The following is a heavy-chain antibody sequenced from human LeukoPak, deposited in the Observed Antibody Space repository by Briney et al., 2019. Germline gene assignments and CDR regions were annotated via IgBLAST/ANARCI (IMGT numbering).Heavy chain of an antibody. CDR3: GXXXXXXXSCFYYYYMDV. D-gene: IGHD2-15*01. J-gene: IGHJ6*03. Sequence: YXWSXIRQPPGKGLXWIGEINHSGSTNYNPSLKSRVTISVDXXXNQFSLKLRSVTAGDTAVYYCGXXXXXXXSCFYYYYMDVWGKGTTVTISS. CDR2: INHSGST. CDR1: YX. V-gene: IGHV4-34*01.